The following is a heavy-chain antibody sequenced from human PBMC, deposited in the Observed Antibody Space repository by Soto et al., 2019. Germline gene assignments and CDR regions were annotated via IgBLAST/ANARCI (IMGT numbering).Heavy chain of an antibody. CDR3: ARGLSWVGISNTDVDY. D-gene: IGHD6-13*01. V-gene: IGHV1-8*01. CDR2: MNPNSGNT. Sequence: ASVKVSCKASGYTFTSYDINWVRQATGQGLEWMGWMNPNSGNTGYAQKFQGRVTMTRNTSISTAYMELSSLRSEDTAVYYCARGLSWVGISNTDVDYWGQGTLVTVSS. CDR1: GYTFTSYD. J-gene: IGHJ4*02.